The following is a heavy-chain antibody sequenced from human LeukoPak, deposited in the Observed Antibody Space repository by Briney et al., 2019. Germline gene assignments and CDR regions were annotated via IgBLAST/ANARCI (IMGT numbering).Heavy chain of an antibody. CDR3: ATDSSGYYWEPDY. D-gene: IGHD3-22*01. V-gene: IGHV3-11*01. CDR2: ISSSGSTI. CDR1: GFTFSDYY. Sequence: GGSLRLSCAASGFTFSDYYMSWIRQAPGKGLGWVSYISSSGSTIYYADSVKGRFTISRDNAKNSLYLQMNSLRAEDTAVYYCATDSSGYYWEPDYWGQGTLVTVSS. J-gene: IGHJ4*02.